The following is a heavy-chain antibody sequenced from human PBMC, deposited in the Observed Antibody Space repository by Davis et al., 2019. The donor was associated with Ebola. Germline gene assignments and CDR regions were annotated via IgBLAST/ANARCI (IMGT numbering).Heavy chain of an antibody. CDR1: GYAFTSYY. CDR3: VRIGSDWFWYFDL. CDR2: VNPSGGST. V-gene: IGHV1-46*03. J-gene: IGHJ2*01. D-gene: IGHD3-9*01. Sequence: AASVKVSCKAFGYAFTSYYIHWVRQAPGQGLEWMGIVNPSGGSTTYAQNLQGRVTMTTDTSTSTAYMELRSLRSDDTAMYYCVRIGSDWFWYFDLWGRGTLVTVSS.